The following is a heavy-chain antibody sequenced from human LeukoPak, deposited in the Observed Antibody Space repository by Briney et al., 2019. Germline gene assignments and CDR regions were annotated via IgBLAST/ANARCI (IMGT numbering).Heavy chain of an antibody. CDR3: ARVMVGVYYYGMDV. Sequence: GGSLRLSCAASGFTFSSYWMSWVRQAPGKGLEWVANIKQDGSEKYYVDSVKGRFTISRDNAKNSLYLQMNSLRAEDTAVYYCARVMVGVYYYGMDVWGQGTTVTVSS. CDR1: GFTFSSYW. CDR2: IKQDGSEK. D-gene: IGHD2-15*01. J-gene: IGHJ6*02. V-gene: IGHV3-7*01.